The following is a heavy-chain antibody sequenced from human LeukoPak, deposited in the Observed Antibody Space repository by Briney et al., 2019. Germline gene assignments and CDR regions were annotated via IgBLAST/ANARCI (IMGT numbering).Heavy chain of an antibody. Sequence: ASVKVSCKASGYTFTGHYMRWVRQAPGQGLEWTGWINPNSGGTIYAQKFQGRVTMTRDTSISTVYMELSRLRSDDTAVYYCARDNVRGRGHDFDYWGQGTLVTVSS. V-gene: IGHV1-2*02. CDR3: ARDNVRGRGHDFDY. J-gene: IGHJ4*02. D-gene: IGHD3-10*01. CDR1: GYTFTGHY. CDR2: INPNSGGT.